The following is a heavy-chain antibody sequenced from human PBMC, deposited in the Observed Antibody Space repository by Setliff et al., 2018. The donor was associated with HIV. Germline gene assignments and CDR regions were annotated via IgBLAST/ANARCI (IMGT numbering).Heavy chain of an antibody. Sequence: ASVKVSCKTSGYSFSSHGVSWVRQAPGQGLEWVGWISSYTGKTKYAQNVQGRVTLTTDTSTSTAYMELRSLRPDDTAVYYCAKDISASALYYYGMDVWGQGTTVTVSS. CDR1: GYSFSSHG. D-gene: IGHD6-13*01. CDR2: ISSYTGKT. J-gene: IGHJ6*02. V-gene: IGHV1-18*01. CDR3: AKDISASALYYYGMDV.